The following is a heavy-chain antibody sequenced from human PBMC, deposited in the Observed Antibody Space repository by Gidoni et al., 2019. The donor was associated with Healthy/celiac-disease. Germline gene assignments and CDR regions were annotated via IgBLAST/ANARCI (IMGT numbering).Heavy chain of an antibody. V-gene: IGHV3-21*01. D-gene: IGHD2-21*02. J-gene: IGHJ4*02. Sequence: EVQLVESGGGLVQPGGSLSLPCATSGFTFSIYSMNWVRQAPVKGLEWVSSISMSSSYIYYADSVQGRFTISRDNSKNSLYLQLNSLRAEDTAVYYCARSPASIVVVTASSLDYWGQGTLVTVSS. CDR3: ARSPASIVVVTASSLDY. CDR1: GFTFSIYS. CDR2: ISMSSSYI.